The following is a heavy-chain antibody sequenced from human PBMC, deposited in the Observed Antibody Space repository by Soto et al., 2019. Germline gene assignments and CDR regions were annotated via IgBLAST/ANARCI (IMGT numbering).Heavy chain of an antibody. J-gene: IGHJ3*02. CDR3: ARPSLVPAADDAFDI. D-gene: IGHD2-2*01. CDR2: IWYDGSNK. CDR1: GFTFSSYG. Sequence: QVQLVESGGGVVQPGRSLRLSCAASGFTFSSYGMHWVRQAPGKGLEWVAVIWYDGSNKYYADSVKGRFTISRDNSKNTLYLQMNSLRAEDTAVYYCARPSLVPAADDAFDIWGQGKMVTVSS. V-gene: IGHV3-33*01.